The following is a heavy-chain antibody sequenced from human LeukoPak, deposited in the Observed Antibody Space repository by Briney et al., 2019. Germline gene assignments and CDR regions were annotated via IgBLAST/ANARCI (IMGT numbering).Heavy chain of an antibody. J-gene: IGHJ4*02. CDR2: INPNSGGT. CDR3: ARGGALYYDFWD. Sequence: ASVNVSCKASGYTFTGYYMHWVRQAPGQGLEWMGWINPNSGGTDYAQTFQGRVTMTRDTSITTAYMELSRLKSDDTAVYYCARGGALYYDFWDWGQGTLVTVSS. D-gene: IGHD3-3*01. CDR1: GYTFTGYY. V-gene: IGHV1-2*02.